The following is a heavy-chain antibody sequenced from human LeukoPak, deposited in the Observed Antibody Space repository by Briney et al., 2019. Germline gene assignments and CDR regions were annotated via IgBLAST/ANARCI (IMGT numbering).Heavy chain of an antibody. J-gene: IGHJ4*02. CDR1: GFTFSSYA. CDR3: ANEVSPRSFDD. V-gene: IGHV3-23*01. CDR2: ISGSGGST. D-gene: IGHD3-22*01. Sequence: GGSLRLSSAASGFTFSSYAMSWVRQAPGKGLQWVSAISGSGGSTYYADSVKGRFTISRDNSKNTLSLQMNSLRADDTAVYYCANEVSPRSFDDWGQGTLVTVTS.